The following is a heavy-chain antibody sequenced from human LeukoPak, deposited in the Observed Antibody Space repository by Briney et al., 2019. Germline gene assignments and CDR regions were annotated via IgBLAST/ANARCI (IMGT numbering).Heavy chain of an antibody. CDR3: ARAGVDTSGYYYQGFNY. D-gene: IGHD3-3*01. V-gene: IGHV3-11*04. Sequence: GGSLRLSCAASGFTFSDYYMGWIRQAPGQGLEWVSYITSNGNSVYYEASVKDRFNISRDNDKNSLYLQVNSLTAEDTAVNYCARAGVDTSGYYYQGFNYWGQGTLVTVSS. CDR2: ITSNGNSV. CDR1: GFTFSDYY. J-gene: IGHJ4*02.